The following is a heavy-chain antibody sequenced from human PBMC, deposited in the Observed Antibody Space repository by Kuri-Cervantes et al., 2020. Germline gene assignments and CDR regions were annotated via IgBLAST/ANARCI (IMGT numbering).Heavy chain of an antibody. J-gene: IGHJ4*02. CDR1: GFTFSNYW. CDR3: ASGSGWLTPY. Sequence: GESLKISCAASGFTFSNYWMSWVRQAPGKGLEWVANIKHDGSAKDYLDSVKGRLTISRDNAKNSLYLQMNSLRAEDTAVYFCASGSGWLTPYWGQGTLVTVSS. D-gene: IGHD6-19*01. V-gene: IGHV3-7*01. CDR2: IKHDGSAK.